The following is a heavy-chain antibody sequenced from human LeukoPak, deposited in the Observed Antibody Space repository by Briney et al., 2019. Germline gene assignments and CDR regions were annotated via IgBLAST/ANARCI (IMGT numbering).Heavy chain of an antibody. CDR2: FDPEDGET. J-gene: IGHJ4*02. Sequence: GASVKVSCEVSGYTLTELSMHWVRQAPGKGLEWMGGFDPEDGETIYAQKLQGRVTMTTDTSTSTAYMELRSLRSDDTAVYYCARGVEMATDFDYWGQGTLVTVSS. CDR1: GYTLTELS. D-gene: IGHD5-24*01. V-gene: IGHV1-24*01. CDR3: ARGVEMATDFDY.